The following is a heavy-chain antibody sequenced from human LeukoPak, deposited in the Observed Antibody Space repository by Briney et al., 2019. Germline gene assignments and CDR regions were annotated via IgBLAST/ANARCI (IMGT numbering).Heavy chain of an antibody. D-gene: IGHD3-10*01. Sequence: GGSLRLSCAASGFTFSTYAMNWVRQAPGKGLEWVSIISGSGGNTFYADAVKGRFTISRDNSKNTLYLQMNNLRDEDTAVYYCAKDMVRGVRYYYYYGMDVWGQGTTVTVSS. J-gene: IGHJ6*02. CDR1: GFTFSTYA. CDR3: AKDMVRGVRYYYYYGMDV. V-gene: IGHV3-23*01. CDR2: ISGSGGNT.